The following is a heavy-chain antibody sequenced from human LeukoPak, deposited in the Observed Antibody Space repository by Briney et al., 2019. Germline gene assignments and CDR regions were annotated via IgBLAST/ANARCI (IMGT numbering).Heavy chain of an antibody. V-gene: IGHV1-8*01. CDR3: ARDYYDSSGYFDY. J-gene: IGHJ4*02. CDR1: GYTFTSYD. D-gene: IGHD3-22*01. CDR2: MNPNSGNT. Sequence: ASVTVSCKASGYTFTSYDINWVRQAPGQGLEWMGWMNPNSGNTGYAQKFQGRVTMTRNTSISTAYMELSSLRSEDTAVYYCARDYYDSSGYFDYWGQGTLVTVSS.